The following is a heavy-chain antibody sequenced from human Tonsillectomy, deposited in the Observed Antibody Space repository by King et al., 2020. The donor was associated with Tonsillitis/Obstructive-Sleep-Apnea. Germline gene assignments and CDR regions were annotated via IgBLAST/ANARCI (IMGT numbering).Heavy chain of an antibody. CDR1: GYTLTELS. V-gene: IGHV1-24*01. CDR2: FDPEDGET. Sequence: VQLVESGAEVKKPGASVTVSCTVSGYTLTELSMHWVRQAPGKGLEWMGGFDPEDGETIYAQKFQGRVTMTEDTSTDTAYMELSSLRSEDTAVYYCATVVRTGGDSWYFDLWGRGTLVTVSS. J-gene: IGHJ2*01. D-gene: IGHD2-21*02. CDR3: ATVVRTGGDSWYFDL.